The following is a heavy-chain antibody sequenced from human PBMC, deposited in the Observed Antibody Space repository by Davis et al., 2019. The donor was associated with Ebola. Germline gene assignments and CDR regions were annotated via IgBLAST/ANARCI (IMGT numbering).Heavy chain of an antibody. D-gene: IGHD3-10*01. CDR2: IKQDGSEK. Sequence: PGGSLRLSCAASGFTFSSYWMSWVRQAPGKGLEWVANIKQDGSEKYYVDSVKGRFTISRDNAKNSLYLQMNSLRAEDTAVYYCARDDYYYGSGSYFMGYGMDVWGQGTTVTVSS. V-gene: IGHV3-7*03. CDR3: ARDDYYYGSGSYFMGYGMDV. CDR1: GFTFSSYW. J-gene: IGHJ6*02.